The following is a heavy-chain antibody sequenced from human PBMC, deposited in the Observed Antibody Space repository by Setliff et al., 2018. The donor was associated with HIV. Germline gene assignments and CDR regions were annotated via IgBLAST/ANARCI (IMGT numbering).Heavy chain of an antibody. CDR3: AREGGNYFGSGTQGFDY. J-gene: IGHJ4*02. CDR1: GYSFRGYA. D-gene: IGHD3-10*01. V-gene: IGHV1-3*01. Sequence: ASVKVSCKAAGYSFRGYALHWVRQAPGQRLEWMGRINGGNGDTVYSQKLWGRVTITRDRTATTVYMELSNLRSEDTAVYYCAREGGNYFGSGTQGFDYWGQGTLVTVSS. CDR2: INGGNGDT.